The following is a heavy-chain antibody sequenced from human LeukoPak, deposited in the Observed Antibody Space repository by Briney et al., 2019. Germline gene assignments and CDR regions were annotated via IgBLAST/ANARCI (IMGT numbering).Heavy chain of an antibody. J-gene: IGHJ4*02. CDR2: ISSSSYI. CDR1: GFTFSSYS. Sequence: PGGSLRLSCAASGFTFSSYSMNWVRQAPGKGLEWVSSISSSSYIYYADSVKGRFTISRDNAKNSLYLQMNSLRTEDTAVYYCAKDRLLNCRGDCYIFDYWGQGTVVTVSS. V-gene: IGHV3-21*04. D-gene: IGHD2-21*02. CDR3: AKDRLLNCRGDCYIFDY.